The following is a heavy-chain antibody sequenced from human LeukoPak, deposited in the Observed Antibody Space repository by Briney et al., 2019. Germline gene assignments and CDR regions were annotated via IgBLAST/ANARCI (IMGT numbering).Heavy chain of an antibody. CDR1: GGSISSYY. V-gene: IGHV4-59*01. D-gene: IGHD3-22*01. CDR3: ARSSTADSSGYYPFDY. CDR2: IYYSGST. Sequence: PSETLSLTCTVSGGSISSYYWSWIRQPPGKGLEWIGYIYYSGSTNYNPSLKSRVTISVDTSKNQLSLKLSSVTAADTAVYYCARSSTADSSGYYPFDYWGQGTLVTVSS. J-gene: IGHJ4*02.